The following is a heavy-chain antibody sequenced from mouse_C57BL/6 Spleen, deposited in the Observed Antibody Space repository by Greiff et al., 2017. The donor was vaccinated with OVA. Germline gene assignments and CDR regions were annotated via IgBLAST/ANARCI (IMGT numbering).Heavy chain of an antibody. Sequence: QVQLQQSGAELVRPGTSVKVSCKASGYAFTNYLIEWVKQRPGQGLEWIGVINPGSGGTNYNEKFKGKATLTADKSSSTDYMQLSSLTSEDSAVYFCARSEDGYVYYCDYWGQGTTLTVSS. J-gene: IGHJ2*01. CDR3: ARSEDGYVYYCDY. CDR2: INPGSGGT. CDR1: GYAFTNYL. D-gene: IGHD2-2*01. V-gene: IGHV1-54*01.